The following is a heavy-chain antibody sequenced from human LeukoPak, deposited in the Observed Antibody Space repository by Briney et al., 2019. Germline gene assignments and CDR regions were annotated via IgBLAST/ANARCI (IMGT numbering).Heavy chain of an antibody. Sequence: PSETLSLTCTVSGGSIGSGGYYWSWIRQHPGKGLEWIGYVYYSGSTYYNPSLKSRVTISVDTSKNQFSLKLSSVTAADTAVYYCARVTRDGYNSYYYYYYMDVWGKGTRSPSP. CDR1: GGSIGSGGYY. CDR2: VYYSGST. CDR3: ARVTRDGYNSYYYYYYMDV. D-gene: IGHD5-24*01. J-gene: IGHJ6*03. V-gene: IGHV4-31*03.